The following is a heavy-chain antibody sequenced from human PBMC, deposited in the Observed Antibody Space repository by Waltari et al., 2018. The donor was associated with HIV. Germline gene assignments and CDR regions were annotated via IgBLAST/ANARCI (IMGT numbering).Heavy chain of an antibody. CDR1: GAPISGSS. J-gene: IGHJ5*02. Sequence: QLQEPNPGPVRPSDNLPLTCRVLGAPISGSSWIWIPKDVARKGNTAKKLVWLGRTYVGGRADYRGSLKTRLTISMDTSKNQVSLRLKSVTAADTAMYYCVQSTFLGVVPSDWFDPWGPGTLVTVSS. CDR2: TYVGGRA. CDR3: VQSTFLGVVPSDWFDP. V-gene: IGHV4-4*07. D-gene: IGHD3-3*02.